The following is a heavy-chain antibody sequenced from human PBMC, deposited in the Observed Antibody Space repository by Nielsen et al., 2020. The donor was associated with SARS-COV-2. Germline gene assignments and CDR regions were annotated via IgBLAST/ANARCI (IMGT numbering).Heavy chain of an antibody. D-gene: IGHD6-13*01. V-gene: IGHV3-23*01. CDR3: AKDRRYSSSFDAFDV. CDR1: GFTFNSYV. J-gene: IGHJ3*01. CDR2: ITGNGGGT. Sequence: ESLKISCAASGFTFNSYVMTWVRQAPGKGLEWVSTITGNGGGTYYLDSVKGRFTISRDNFRNTLYLQMNSLGDEDTAVYYCAKDRRYSSSFDAFDVWGQGTMVTVSS.